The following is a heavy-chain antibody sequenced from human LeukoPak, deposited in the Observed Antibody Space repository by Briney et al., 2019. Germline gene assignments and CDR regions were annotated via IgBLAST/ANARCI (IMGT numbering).Heavy chain of an antibody. Sequence: GASVKVSSKASIYTFPNYAISWARQAPGQGLEWMGWISAYNGNTNYAQKFQGRVTMTRDTSTSTAYMDLRSLRSDDTAVYYCAREANYDDTPDAFDIWGQGTMVTVSS. CDR3: AREANYDDTPDAFDI. CDR1: IYTFPNYA. D-gene: IGHD3-22*01. CDR2: ISAYNGNT. J-gene: IGHJ3*02. V-gene: IGHV1-18*01.